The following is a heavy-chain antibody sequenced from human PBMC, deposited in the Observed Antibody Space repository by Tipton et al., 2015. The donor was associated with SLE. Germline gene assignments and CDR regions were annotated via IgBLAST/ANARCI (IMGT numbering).Heavy chain of an antibody. D-gene: IGHD1-1*01. CDR1: GYTFTDYY. Sequence: QSGAEVKKPGASVKVSCRASGYTFTDYYLHWVRQTPGQGLEWMGWINPKSGGANYAQKFQGRVTMTRDTSISTAYMELSRLHSDDTAVYYCARVPVRTTGGFGRFRMDVWGKGTTVTVSS. CDR3: ARVPVRTTGGFGRFRMDV. CDR2: INPKSGGA. V-gene: IGHV1-2*02. J-gene: IGHJ6*04.